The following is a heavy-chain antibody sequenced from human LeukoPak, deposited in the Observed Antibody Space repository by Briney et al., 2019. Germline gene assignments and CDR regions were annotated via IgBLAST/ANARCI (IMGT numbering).Heavy chain of an antibody. V-gene: IGHV3-74*03. CDR2: ISGDGSDI. CDR1: GFTFSGNW. Sequence: GGSLRLSCVASGFTFSGNWMNWVRQAPGKGLVWVSRISGDGSDITYADSVKGRFTISRDNARNTLYLQMNSLRVEDTAVYYCVSLGGITVTGPYDFDCWGQGTVGTVSS. D-gene: IGHD1-20*01. CDR3: VSLGGITVTGPYDFDC. J-gene: IGHJ4*02.